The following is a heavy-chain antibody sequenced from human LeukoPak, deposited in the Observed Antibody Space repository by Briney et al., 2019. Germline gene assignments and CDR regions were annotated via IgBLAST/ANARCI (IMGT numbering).Heavy chain of an antibody. J-gene: IGHJ4*02. V-gene: IGHV3-NL1*01. Sequence: HPGGSLRLSCSASEFTFSRYAMHWVRQAPGKGLEYVSGISSNEGSVKGRFTISRDNSKNTLYLQMSSLRAEDTAVFYCVKGGGNSRPYYFDYWGQGTLVTVSS. CDR3: VKGGGNSRPYYFDY. D-gene: IGHD4-23*01. CDR2: ISSNEG. CDR1: EFTFSRYA.